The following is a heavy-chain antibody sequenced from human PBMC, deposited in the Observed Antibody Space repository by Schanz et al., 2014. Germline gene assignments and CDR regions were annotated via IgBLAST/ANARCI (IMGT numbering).Heavy chain of an antibody. CDR3: AKVATAATYLDS. CDR2: ISSSSSYI. J-gene: IGHJ4*02. V-gene: IGHV3-21*02. D-gene: IGHD2-15*01. CDR1: GFTFSTYY. Sequence: EVQLVESGGGLVKPGGSLRLSCAASGFTFSTYYMNWVRQAPGKGLEWVSSISSSSSYISYADSVKGRFTISRDNAKNSLYLQMNSLSAEDTAVYYCAKVATAATYLDSWGLGTLVTVSS.